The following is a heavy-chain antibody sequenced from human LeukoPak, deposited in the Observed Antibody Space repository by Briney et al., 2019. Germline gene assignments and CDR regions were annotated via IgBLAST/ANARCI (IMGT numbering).Heavy chain of an antibody. D-gene: IGHD2-2*01. V-gene: IGHV3-11*01. J-gene: IGHJ4*02. Sequence: GGSLRLSCAASGFTFSDYYMSWIRQAPGRGLEWVSYISSSGSTIYYADSVKGRFTISRDNAKNSLYLQMNSLRAEDTAVYYCARDLTSCSECIWGQGTLVTVSS. CDR3: ARDLTSCSECI. CDR2: ISSSGSTI. CDR1: GFTFSDYY.